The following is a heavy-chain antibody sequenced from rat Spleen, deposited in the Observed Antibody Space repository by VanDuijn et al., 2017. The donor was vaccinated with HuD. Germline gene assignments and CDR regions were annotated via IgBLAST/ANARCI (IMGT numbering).Heavy chain of an antibody. CDR1: GFAFSNAA. Sequence: VQVVESGGGLVQSKESLKISCAASGFAFSNAAMYWVRQAPGKGLEWVARIRTKAKNYATYYADSVKGRFTISRDDSKSMVYLQMDKLKTEDTAMYYCTAASNEYWGQGVMVTVSS. J-gene: IGHJ2*01. V-gene: IGHV10-5*01. D-gene: IGHD3-1*01. CDR2: IRTKAKNYAT. CDR3: TAASNEY.